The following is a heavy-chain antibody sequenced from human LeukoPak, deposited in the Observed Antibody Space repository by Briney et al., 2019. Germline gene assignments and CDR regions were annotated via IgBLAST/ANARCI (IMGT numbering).Heavy chain of an antibody. Sequence: GGSLRLSRAASGFTFTDYYMAWIRQAPGKGLEWVSYISSSGTAYHADSVKGRFTIYRDNDKSSVHLQMNTLRAEDTAVYYCVGSKWELGYWGQGTLVTVSS. CDR1: GFTFTDYY. J-gene: IGHJ4*02. D-gene: IGHD1-26*01. CDR3: VGSKWELGY. V-gene: IGHV3-11*01. CDR2: ISSSGTA.